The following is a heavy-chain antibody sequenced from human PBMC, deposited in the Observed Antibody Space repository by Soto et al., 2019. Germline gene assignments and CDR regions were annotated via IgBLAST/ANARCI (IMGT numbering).Heavy chain of an antibody. V-gene: IGHV3-74*01. D-gene: IGHD3-22*01. CDR2: INGDGSTT. CDR1: GFTFSSYW. Sequence: EVQLVESGGGLVQPGGSLRLSCAASGFTFSSYWMHWVRQVPGTGLVWVSRINGDGSTTRYADSVKGRFTISRDNAKNVLFLQMNSLRAEDTAVYYCARPRYDGSGTHFDYWGQGTLVTVSS. J-gene: IGHJ4*02. CDR3: ARPRYDGSGTHFDY.